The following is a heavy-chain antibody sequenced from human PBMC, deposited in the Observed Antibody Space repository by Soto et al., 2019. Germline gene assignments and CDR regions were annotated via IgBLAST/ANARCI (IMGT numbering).Heavy chain of an antibody. CDR2: IYYGGST. V-gene: IGHV4-59*01. CDR3: ARANCSGGSCYYYYYGMDV. CDR1: GGSISSYY. J-gene: IGHJ6*02. Sequence: PSETLSLTCTVSGGSISSYYWSWIRQPPGKGLEWIGYIYYGGSTNYNPSLKSRVTISVDTSKNQFSLKLSSVTAADTAVYYCARANCSGGSCYYYYYGMDVWGQGTTVTV. D-gene: IGHD2-15*01.